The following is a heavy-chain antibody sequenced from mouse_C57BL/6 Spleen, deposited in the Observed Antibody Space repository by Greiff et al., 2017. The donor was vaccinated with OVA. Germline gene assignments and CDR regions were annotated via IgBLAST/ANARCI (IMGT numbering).Heavy chain of an antibody. CDR3: ARERKPYYFDY. CDR1: GYTFTSYW. V-gene: IGHV1-52*01. CDR2: IDPSDSET. Sequence: QVQLQQPGAELVRPGSSVKLSCKASGYTFTSYWMHWVKQRPIQGLEWIGNIDPSDSETHYNQKFKDKATLTVDKSSSTAYMQLSSLTSEDSAVYYCARERKPYYFDYWGQGTTLTVAS. J-gene: IGHJ2*01.